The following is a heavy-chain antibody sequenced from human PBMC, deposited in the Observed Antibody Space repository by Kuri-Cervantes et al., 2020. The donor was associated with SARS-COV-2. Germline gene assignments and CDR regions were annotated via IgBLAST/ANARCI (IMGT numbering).Heavy chain of an antibody. V-gene: IGHV3-21*04. J-gene: IGHJ5*02. CDR2: ISSSSSYI. Sequence: LSLTCAASGFTFSSYSMNWVRQAPGKGLEWVSSISSSSSYIYYADSVKGRFTISRDNSKNSLYLQMNSLRTEDTALYYCAKDIVIAAAGTSGWFDPWGQGTLVTVSS. CDR3: AKDIVIAAAGTSGWFDP. D-gene: IGHD6-13*01. CDR1: GFTFSSYS.